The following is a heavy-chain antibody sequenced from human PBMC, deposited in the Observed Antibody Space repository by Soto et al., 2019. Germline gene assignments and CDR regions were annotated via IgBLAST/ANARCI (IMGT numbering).Heavy chain of an antibody. Sequence: SETLSLTCAVSGGSVSGSYYYWAWLRQSPGKGPEWIGSVFYTGFTSYNPSLESRVSVSVDTSKSQFSLKLSAVTAADTAVYYCATSQKGYNWNYFDHWGQGALVTVSS. J-gene: IGHJ4*02. CDR3: ATSQKGYNWNYFDH. CDR2: VFYTGFT. CDR1: GGSVSGSYYY. V-gene: IGHV4-39*01. D-gene: IGHD1-20*01.